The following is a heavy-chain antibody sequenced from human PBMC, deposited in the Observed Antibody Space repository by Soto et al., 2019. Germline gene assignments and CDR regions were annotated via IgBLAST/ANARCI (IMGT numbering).Heavy chain of an antibody. J-gene: IGHJ6*02. CDR2: VSSSGST. V-gene: IGHV4-59*01. D-gene: IGHD3-10*01. CDR1: DNSISYYN. CDR3: ARQLMVVEVSSHGMDV. Sequence: SETMSLIFLCSDNSISYYNRRWIRQPPGKGLAWIEDVSSSGSTNYNPSRKSRVTMSVDTTKNQFSLKLNSVTAADASLYYCARQLMVVEVSSHGMDVWGQGTTVTVSS.